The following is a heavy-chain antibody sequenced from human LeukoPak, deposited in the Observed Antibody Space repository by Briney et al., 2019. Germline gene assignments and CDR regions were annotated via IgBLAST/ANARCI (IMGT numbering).Heavy chain of an antibody. Sequence: SETLSLTCTVSGGSISSSSYYWGWIRQPPGKGLEWIGSIYYSGSTYYNPSLKSRVTISVDTSKNQFSLQLNSVTPEDTAVYYCARGIGTWDYWGQGTLVTVSS. CDR2: IYYSGST. CDR1: GGSISSSSYY. D-gene: IGHD6-13*01. J-gene: IGHJ4*02. V-gene: IGHV4-39*01. CDR3: ARGIGTWDY.